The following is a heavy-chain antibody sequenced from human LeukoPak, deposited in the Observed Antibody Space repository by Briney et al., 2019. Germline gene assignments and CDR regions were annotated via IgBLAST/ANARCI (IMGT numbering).Heavy chain of an antibody. J-gene: IGHJ4*02. Sequence: GGSLRLSCASSGFTFSSYAMSWVRQAPGKGLEWVAFIRYDGSNKYYADSVKGRFTISRDNSKNTLYLQMNSLRAEDTAVYYCATGGIYCSSTSCYEVDYWGQGTLVTVSS. CDR2: IRYDGSNK. CDR1: GFTFSSYA. D-gene: IGHD2-2*01. CDR3: ATGGIYCSSTSCYEVDY. V-gene: IGHV3-30*02.